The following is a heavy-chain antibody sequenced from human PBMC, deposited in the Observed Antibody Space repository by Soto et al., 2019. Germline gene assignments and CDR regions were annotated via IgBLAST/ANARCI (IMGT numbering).Heavy chain of an antibody. CDR2: ISAYNGNT. CDR3: ARDTSYCSEDFDY. V-gene: IGHV1-18*01. CDR1: GYTFTSYG. J-gene: IGHJ4*02. D-gene: IGHD3-10*01. Sequence: ASLKVSCKGAGYTFTSYGISWVLHAPGQGLEWMGWISAYNGNTNYAQKLQGRVTMTTDTSTSTAYMELRSLRSDDTAVYYCARDTSYCSEDFDYCGQGTLVTVSS.